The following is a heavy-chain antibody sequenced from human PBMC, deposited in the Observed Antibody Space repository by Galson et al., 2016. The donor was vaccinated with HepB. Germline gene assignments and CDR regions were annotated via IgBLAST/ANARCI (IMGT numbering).Heavy chain of an antibody. V-gene: IGHV3-23*01. CDR2: ISGSGRST. Sequence: SLRLSCAASGFTFSSYAMSWVRQAPGKGLELVSSISGSGRSTYYADSVKGRYAISRDNSKNTLNLQMNSLRGEDTAVYYCAKDRLSGHGDYSWGIFDIWGRGTEVTVSS. CDR1: GFTFSSYA. CDR3: AKDRLSGHGDYSWGIFDI. J-gene: IGHJ3*02. D-gene: IGHD4-17*01.